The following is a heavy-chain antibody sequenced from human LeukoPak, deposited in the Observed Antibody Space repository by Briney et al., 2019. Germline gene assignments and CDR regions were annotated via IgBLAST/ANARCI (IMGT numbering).Heavy chain of an antibody. CDR1: GYSFTSYW. D-gene: IGHD6-13*01. J-gene: IGHJ4*02. V-gene: IGHV5-51*01. CDR3: ARLSWGQQLVSVLDY. Sequence: GESLKISCKGSGYSFTSYWIGWVRQMPGKGPEWMGIIYPGDSDTRYSPSFQGQVTISADKSISTAYLQWSSLKASDTAMYYCARLSWGQQLVSVLDYWGQGTLVTVSS. CDR2: IYPGDSDT.